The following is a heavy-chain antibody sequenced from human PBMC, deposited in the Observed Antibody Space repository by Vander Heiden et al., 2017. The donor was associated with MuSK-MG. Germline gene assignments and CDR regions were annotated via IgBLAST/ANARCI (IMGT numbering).Heavy chain of an antibody. V-gene: IGHV3-23*01. CDR2: ISTDGGAT. Sequence: EVQLLASGGGLGKPGGSLRPSCVDSGFTFSSYAMSWVRQAPGKGLEWVSAISTDGGATYYADSVKGHFTISRDNSKNTLYLQMNSLRAEDTAVYYCANGKGVSTSGDFWGQGTLVTVSS. CDR1: GFTFSSYA. D-gene: IGHD3-16*01. CDR3: ANGKGVSTSGDF. J-gene: IGHJ4*02.